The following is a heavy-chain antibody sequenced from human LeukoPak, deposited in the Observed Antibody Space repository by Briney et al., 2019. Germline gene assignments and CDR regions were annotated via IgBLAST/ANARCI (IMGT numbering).Heavy chain of an antibody. J-gene: IGHJ4*02. CDR3: AREMAGIDY. Sequence: PSQTLSLTCTVSGGSISSGSYYWSWIRQPAGKGLEWIGRIYTSGSTNYNPSLKSRVTISVDTSKNQFSLKLSSVTAADTAVYYCAREMAGIDYWGQGTLVTVSS. V-gene: IGHV4-61*02. CDR2: IYTSGST. D-gene: IGHD2-8*01. CDR1: GGSISSGSYY.